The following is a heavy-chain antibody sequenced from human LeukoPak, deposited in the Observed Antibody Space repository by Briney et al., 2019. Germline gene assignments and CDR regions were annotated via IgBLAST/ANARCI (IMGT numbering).Heavy chain of an antibody. CDR1: GLTFSHYA. D-gene: IGHD4-17*01. V-gene: IGHV3-23*01. Sequence: GGSLRLSCAASGLTFSHYAMSWVRQTPGKGLQWVSIISGSGDSTHYADSVKGRFTIFRDDSKNTLYLQMDSLIAEDTALYYCATYGVGFFDYWGQGTLVTVSS. CDR2: ISGSGDST. CDR3: ATYGVGFFDY. J-gene: IGHJ4*02.